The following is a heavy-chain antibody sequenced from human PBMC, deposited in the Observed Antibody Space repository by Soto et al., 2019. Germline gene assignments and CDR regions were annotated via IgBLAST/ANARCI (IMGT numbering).Heavy chain of an antibody. J-gene: IGHJ6*02. V-gene: IGHV3-30*18. CDR2: ISHDETIN. CDR1: GFTFSSYG. Sequence: QVQLVESGGGVVQPGRSLRLSCAASGFTFSSYGMHWVRQAPGKGLEWMAVISHDETINAYADSVKDRFTISRDNSKNTLYLQMNSLRTEDTAVYHCAKLPHIGWHHHYYGMDVWGQGTTVTVSS. CDR3: AKLPHIGWHHHYYGMDV. D-gene: IGHD6-19*01.